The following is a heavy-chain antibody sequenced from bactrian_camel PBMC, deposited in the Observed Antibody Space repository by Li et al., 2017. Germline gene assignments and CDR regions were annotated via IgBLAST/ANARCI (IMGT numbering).Heavy chain of an antibody. Sequence: DVQLVESGGGSVRPGGSLRVSCVASGFTFSNYAMSWVRQVPGKGLEWVSKLSNVGGATAYADSVKGRFTISRDNAKNTVYLQMNNLQSEDTALYYCAAHRYYLGYNYWGQGTQVTVS. J-gene: IGHJ4*01. CDR3: AAHRYYLGYNY. D-gene: IGHD2*01. CDR2: LSNVGGAT. V-gene: IGHV3S40*01. CDR1: GFTFSNYA.